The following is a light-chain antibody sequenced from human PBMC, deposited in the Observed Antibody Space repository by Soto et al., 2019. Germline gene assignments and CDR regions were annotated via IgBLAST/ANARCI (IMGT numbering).Light chain of an antibody. CDR2: DAS. Sequence: DIQMTQSPSSLSASLGDRVTITCQASRDISVYLNWYQQKPGKPPKLIVYDASNLQTGVPSRFSGSGSGTHFSFTISSLQPEDIATYYWQQYDKRPPYTFGQGTTLEIK. CDR1: RDISVY. CDR3: QQYDKRPPYT. V-gene: IGKV1-33*01. J-gene: IGKJ2*01.